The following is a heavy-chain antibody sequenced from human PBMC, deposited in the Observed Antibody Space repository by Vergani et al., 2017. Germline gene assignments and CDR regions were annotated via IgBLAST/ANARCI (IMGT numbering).Heavy chain of an antibody. D-gene: IGHD3-16*01. Sequence: VQLQESGPGLVKTSETLSLPCTVSGGSISRYYWRWNRQPPGKGLERIGYISYRGSTNYNPSLKRRVTISVDTSKNQLSLKLSSVTAADTAVYYCARGGPGGVYYAFDIWGQGTMVTVSS. J-gene: IGHJ3*02. V-gene: IGHV4-59*01. CDR2: ISYRGST. CDR3: ARGGPGGVYYAFDI. CDR1: GGSISRYY.